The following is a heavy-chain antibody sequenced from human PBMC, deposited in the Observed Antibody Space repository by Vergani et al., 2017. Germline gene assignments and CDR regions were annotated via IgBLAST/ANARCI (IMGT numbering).Heavy chain of an antibody. CDR3: AAGVWFGELDV. Sequence: VQLVESGGGLVKPGGSLRLSCAASGFTFSSYSMNWVRQAPGKGLEWVSSISSSSSYIYYADSVKGRFTISRDNAKNSLYLRMNSLRADDTAVYYCAAGVWFGELDVWGQGTTVTVSS. D-gene: IGHD3-10*01. V-gene: IGHV3-21*01. CDR1: GFTFSSYS. J-gene: IGHJ6*02. CDR2: ISSSSSYI.